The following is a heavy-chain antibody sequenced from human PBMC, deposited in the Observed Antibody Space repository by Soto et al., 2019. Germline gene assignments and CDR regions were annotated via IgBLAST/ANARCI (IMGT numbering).Heavy chain of an antibody. J-gene: IGHJ6*02. CDR2: ISAYNGNT. V-gene: IGHV1-18*01. Sequence: QVQLVQSGAEVKKPGASVKVSCKASGYTFTSYGISWVRQAPGQGLEWMGWISAYNGNTNYAQKLQGRVTMTTDTSTSTAYRELRSLRSDDTAVYYCARERDIVLRVYAMDYYYCGMDVWGQGTTVTVSS. D-gene: IGHD2-8*01. CDR1: GYTFTSYG. CDR3: ARERDIVLRVYAMDYYYCGMDV.